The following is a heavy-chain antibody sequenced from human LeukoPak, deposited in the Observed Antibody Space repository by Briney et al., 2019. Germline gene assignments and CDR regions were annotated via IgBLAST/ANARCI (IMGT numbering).Heavy chain of an antibody. CDR2: IDKKDKGYATAT. Sequence: GGSLRLSCAASGFTFSGSAIHWVRQSSGKGLAWVGQIDKKDKGYATATAYAASVKGRFTISRDDSINTAYLQMKSLKTEDTALYYCTRDSGTYNWFDPWGQGTLVAVSS. D-gene: IGHD1-26*01. J-gene: IGHJ5*02. CDR3: TRDSGTYNWFDP. CDR1: GFTFSGSA. V-gene: IGHV3-73*01.